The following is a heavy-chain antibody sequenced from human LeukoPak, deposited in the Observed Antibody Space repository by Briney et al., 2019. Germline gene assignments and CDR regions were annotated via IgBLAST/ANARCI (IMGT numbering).Heavy chain of an antibody. Sequence: GGSLRLSCAASGFTFNTYTMNWVRQAPGKGLEWVSSISSGTSYIYYADSVKGRFTISRDNAKNSLYLQMNRLRAEDTAVYYCARDPTSSWETAFDIWGQGTMVTVSS. CDR2: ISSGTSYI. V-gene: IGHV3-21*01. CDR1: GFTFNTYT. D-gene: IGHD1-26*01. CDR3: ARDPTSSWETAFDI. J-gene: IGHJ3*02.